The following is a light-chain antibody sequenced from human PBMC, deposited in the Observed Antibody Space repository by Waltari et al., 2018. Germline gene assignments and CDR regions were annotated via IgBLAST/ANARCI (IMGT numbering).Light chain of an antibody. CDR3: SMYMGSGVWV. Sequence: QTVVTQEQSLSVSPGGTVTLTCALSSASVSSTSYPTWYQQTPGQPPRTLVYKGISRSSGVPDRFSGSILGNTAALTITGAQADDESDYYCSMYMGSGVWVFGGGTKLTVL. J-gene: IGLJ3*02. CDR2: KGI. V-gene: IGLV8-61*01. CDR1: SASVSSTSY.